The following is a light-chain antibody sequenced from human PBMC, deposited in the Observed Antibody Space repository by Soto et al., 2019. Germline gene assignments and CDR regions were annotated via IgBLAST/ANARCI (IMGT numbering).Light chain of an antibody. CDR2: DTS. Sequence: EIVLTQTPANQSPAPGERTSLSCRASQTVSSKLALYQHKPGQAPRLLIYDTSNRATGIPARFSGSESRTDFSLTISSLAPDDFAVYYCQLRSTFGQGTQVE. J-gene: IGKJ5*01. CDR3: QLRST. CDR1: QTVSSK. V-gene: IGKV3-11*01.